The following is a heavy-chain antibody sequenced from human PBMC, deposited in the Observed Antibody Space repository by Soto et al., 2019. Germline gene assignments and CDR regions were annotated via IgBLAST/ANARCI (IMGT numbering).Heavy chain of an antibody. D-gene: IGHD6-13*01. Sequence: EVQVVESGGGLVKPGGSLRLSCAASGFNFSSHTMTWVRQAPGKGLEWVSSISSTSSYIHYADSVKGRFTISRDNAKNALFLQMDSLRAEDTALYYCAGRVAAGGGMDGWGQGTTVSVSS. CDR3: AGRVAAGGGMDG. J-gene: IGHJ6*02. CDR2: ISSTSSYI. CDR1: GFNFSSHT. V-gene: IGHV3-21*02.